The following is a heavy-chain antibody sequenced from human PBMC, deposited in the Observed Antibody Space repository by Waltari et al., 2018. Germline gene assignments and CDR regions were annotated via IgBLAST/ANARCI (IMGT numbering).Heavy chain of an antibody. V-gene: IGHV1-24*01. J-gene: IGHJ5*02. D-gene: IGHD2-21*01. CDR3: ASGRGGLSVA. CDR2: FDPEDGEK. Sequence: QVQLVQSGAEVKKPGASVKVSCKVSGYSLTALSLHWVRQAPGIWLEYVVGFDPEDGEKVYARKFQGRVTMTEDTHTVTAYMELGSLTSEDTALYYCASGRGGLSVAWGQGTLVTVSS. CDR1: GYSLTALS.